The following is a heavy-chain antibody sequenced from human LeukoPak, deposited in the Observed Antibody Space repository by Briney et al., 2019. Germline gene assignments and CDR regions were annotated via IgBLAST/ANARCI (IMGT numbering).Heavy chain of an antibody. CDR1: GGSISSSNW. Sequence: TSETLSLTCAVSGGSISSSNWWSWVRQPPGKGLEWIGEIYHSGSTNYNPSLKSRVTMSVDKSKNQFSLKLSSVTAADTAVYYCARDHYYDSSGDHAFDYWGQGTLVTVSS. CDR3: ARDHYYDSSGDHAFDY. CDR2: IYHSGST. D-gene: IGHD3-22*01. J-gene: IGHJ4*02. V-gene: IGHV4-4*02.